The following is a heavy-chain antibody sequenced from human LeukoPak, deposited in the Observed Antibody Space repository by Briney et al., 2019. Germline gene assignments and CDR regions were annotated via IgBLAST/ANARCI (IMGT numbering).Heavy chain of an antibody. CDR1: GFTVSSNY. V-gene: IGHV3-23*01. J-gene: IGHJ4*02. CDR2: ISGSGGNT. CDR3: ARHSRGRWYVFDY. Sequence: GGSLRLSCVVSGFTVSSNYMSWVRQAPGKGLEWVSGISGSGGNTYYADSVKGRFTISRDNSNNTLYLQMNSLRAEDTAVYYCARHSRGRWYVFDYWGQGTLVTVSS. D-gene: IGHD6-13*01.